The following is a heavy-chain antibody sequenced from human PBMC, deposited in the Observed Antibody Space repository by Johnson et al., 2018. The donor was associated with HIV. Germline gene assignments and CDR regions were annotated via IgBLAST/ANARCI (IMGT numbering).Heavy chain of an antibody. Sequence: QVQLVESGGGFIQPGGSLKLSCAASGFTVSGKFMGWVRLAPGKGLEWVAVISYDGSNKYYADSVKGRFTISRDNSKNTLYLQMNSLRAEDTAVYYCASDWGSRHAFDIWGQGTMVTVSS. CDR3: ASDWGSRHAFDI. J-gene: IGHJ3*02. V-gene: IGHV3-30*03. D-gene: IGHD7-27*01. CDR1: GFTVSGKF. CDR2: ISYDGSNK.